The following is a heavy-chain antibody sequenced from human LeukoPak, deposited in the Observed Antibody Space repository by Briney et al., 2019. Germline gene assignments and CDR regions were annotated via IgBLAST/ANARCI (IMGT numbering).Heavy chain of an antibody. V-gene: IGHV3-7*01. CDR2: INPDGSAK. CDR1: GLTFSTSW. J-gene: IGHJ4*02. D-gene: IGHD1-14*01. Sequence: GGSLRLSCAASGLTFSTSWMTWVRQAPGRGREWVAIINPDGSAKNDEGFVQGRFTISRANAKNSLYLQMSSLRAEDTAVYFCARDVAYNAFGYWGQGTLVTVSS. CDR3: ARDVAYNAFGY.